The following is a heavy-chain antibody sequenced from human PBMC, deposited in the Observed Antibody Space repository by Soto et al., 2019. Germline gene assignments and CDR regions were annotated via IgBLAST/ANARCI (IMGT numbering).Heavy chain of an antibody. J-gene: IGHJ6*02. CDR1: GGTFSSYT. V-gene: IGHV1-69*02. CDR3: AGRWVGGMDV. D-gene: IGHD1-26*01. Sequence: QVQLVQSGAEVKKPGSSVKVSCKASGGTFSSYTISWVRQAPGQGLEWMGRIIPILGIANYAQKFQGRVTITADKSTSTAYMELSSLRSEDTALYYCAGRWVGGMDVWGQGTTVTVSS. CDR2: IIPILGIA.